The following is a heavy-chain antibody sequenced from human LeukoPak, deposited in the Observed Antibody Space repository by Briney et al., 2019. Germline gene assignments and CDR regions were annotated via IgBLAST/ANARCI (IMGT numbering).Heavy chain of an antibody. V-gene: IGHV4-34*01. Sequence: SETLSLTCAVYGGSFSGYYWSWIRQPPGKGLEWIGEINHSGSTNYNPSLKSRVTISVDTSKNQFSLKLSSVTAADTAVYYCAKRYQLLAPWLDYWGQGTLVTVSS. CDR2: INHSGST. CDR1: GGSFSGYY. J-gene: IGHJ4*02. D-gene: IGHD2-2*01. CDR3: AKRYQLLAPWLDY.